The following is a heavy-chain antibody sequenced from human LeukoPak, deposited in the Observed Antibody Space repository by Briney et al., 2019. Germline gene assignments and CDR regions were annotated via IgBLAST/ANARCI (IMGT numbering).Heavy chain of an antibody. CDR1: GGSISSYY. CDR3: ARDGVPAATPWYFDL. CDR2: IYYSGST. V-gene: IGHV4-59*01. J-gene: IGHJ2*01. D-gene: IGHD2-2*01. Sequence: PSETLSLTCTVSGGSISSYYWSWIRQPPGKGLEWIGYIYYSGSTNYNPSLKSRVTISVDTSKNQFSLKLSSVTAADTAVYYCARDGVPAATPWYFDLWGRGTLVTVSS.